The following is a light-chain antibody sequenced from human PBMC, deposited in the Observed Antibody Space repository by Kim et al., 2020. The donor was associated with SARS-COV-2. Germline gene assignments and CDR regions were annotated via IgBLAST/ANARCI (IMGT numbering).Light chain of an antibody. V-gene: IGKV1-5*03. CDR2: QAS. CDR3: QHYIRFPYT. Sequence: IQMTQSPSTLSASVGDRVTITCRASQIINSYLAWYQQKPGKAPNLLIYQASSLQIGVPSRFSGSGSGPEFTLTISSLQPDDFATYYCQHYIRFPYTFGQGTKLEI. J-gene: IGKJ2*01. CDR1: QIINSY.